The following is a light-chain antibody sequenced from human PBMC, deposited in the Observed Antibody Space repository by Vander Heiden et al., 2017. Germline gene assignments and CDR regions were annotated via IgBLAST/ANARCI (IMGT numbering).Light chain of an antibody. CDR3: QQYGSSPYT. CDR2: GAS. J-gene: IGKJ2*01. V-gene: IGKV3-20*01. Sequence: DIALTQSPGTLSLSPGERGTLSCRASQSVSSSYLAWYQQKPGQAPRLLIYGASSGSGTDFTLTISRLEPEDFAVYYCQQYGSSPYTFGQGTKLEIK. CDR1: QSVSSSY.